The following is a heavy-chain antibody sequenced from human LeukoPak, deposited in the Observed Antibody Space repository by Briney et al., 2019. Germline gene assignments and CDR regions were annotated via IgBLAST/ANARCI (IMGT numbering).Heavy chain of an antibody. V-gene: IGHV3-74*01. CDR2: INNDGSDM. Sequence: GGSLRLSCAASGFTFNTYWMHWVRQAPGKGLVWVSRINNDGSDMSYADSVKGRFTISRDNAKNTLYLQMNSLRVEDTAVYYCARVFHLIDHWGQGTLVTVSS. CDR3: ARVFHLIDH. J-gene: IGHJ4*02. CDR1: GFTFNTYW.